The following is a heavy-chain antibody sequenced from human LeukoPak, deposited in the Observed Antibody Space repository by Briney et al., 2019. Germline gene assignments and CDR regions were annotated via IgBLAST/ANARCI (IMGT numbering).Heavy chain of an antibody. J-gene: IGHJ3*02. CDR3: ARGLYYDILTGYRNNDAFDI. V-gene: IGHV4-59*01. CDR1: GGSISGYY. Sequence: PSETLSLTCTVSGGSISGYYWNWIRQPPGKGLEWIGYIYYSGSTNYNPSLKSRVTISVDTSKNQFSLKLSAVTAADTAVYYCARGLYYDILTGYRNNDAFDIWGQGTMVIVSS. CDR2: IYYSGST. D-gene: IGHD3-9*01.